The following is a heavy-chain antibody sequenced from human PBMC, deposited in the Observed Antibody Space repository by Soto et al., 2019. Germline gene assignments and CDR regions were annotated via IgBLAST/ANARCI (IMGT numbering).Heavy chain of an antibody. Sequence: QVQLQESGPGLVKPSQTLSLTCTVSGGSISSGDYYWSWIRQHPGKGLEWIGYIYYSGSTYYYPSLKSRVTISVDTSKNQSSLKLSSVTAADTAVYYCARWWSGSRQGFDPWGQGTLVTVSS. CDR1: GGSISSGDYY. D-gene: IGHD3-3*01. CDR2: IYYSGST. CDR3: ARWWSGSRQGFDP. V-gene: IGHV4-31*03. J-gene: IGHJ5*02.